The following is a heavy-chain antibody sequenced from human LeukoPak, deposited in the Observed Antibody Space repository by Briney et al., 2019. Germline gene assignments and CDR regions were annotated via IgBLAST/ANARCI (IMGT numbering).Heavy chain of an antibody. V-gene: IGHV4-30-4*01. Sequence: SQTLSLTCTVSGGSISRGDYYWSWIRQPPGKGLEWIGYIYYSGSTYYNPSLKSRVTISVDTSKNQFSLKLSSVTAADTAVYYCARDRGDSTFDYWGQGTLVTVSS. CDR3: ARDRGDSTFDY. J-gene: IGHJ4*02. D-gene: IGHD4-17*01. CDR1: GGSISRGDYY. CDR2: IYYSGST.